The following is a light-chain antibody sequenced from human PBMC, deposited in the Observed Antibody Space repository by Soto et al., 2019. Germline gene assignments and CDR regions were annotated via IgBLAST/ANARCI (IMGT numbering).Light chain of an antibody. CDR3: MQCTHWPPYT. V-gene: IGKV2-30*01. CDR1: QSLAYSDGNTY. J-gene: IGKJ2*01. Sequence: DVVMTQSPLSLPVTLGQPASISCRSSQSLAYSDGNTYLNWFQQRPGQSPRRLIYKVSNRDSGVPDRISGSGSGTDFTQKISRVDAEDVGVYYCMQCTHWPPYTFGQGTKLEIK. CDR2: KVS.